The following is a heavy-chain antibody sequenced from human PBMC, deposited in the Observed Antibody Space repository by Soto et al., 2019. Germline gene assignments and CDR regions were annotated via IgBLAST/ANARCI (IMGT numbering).Heavy chain of an antibody. D-gene: IGHD3-3*01. CDR3: ARGTYDFWSGYYHYFDY. Sequence: SETLSLTCTVSGGSISSSSYYWGWIRQPPGKGLEWIGSIYYSGSTYYNPSLKSRVTISVDTSKNQFSLKLSSVTAADTAVYYCARGTYDFWSGYYHYFDYWGQGTLVTVSS. CDR1: GGSISSSSYY. V-gene: IGHV4-39*01. CDR2: IYYSGST. J-gene: IGHJ4*02.